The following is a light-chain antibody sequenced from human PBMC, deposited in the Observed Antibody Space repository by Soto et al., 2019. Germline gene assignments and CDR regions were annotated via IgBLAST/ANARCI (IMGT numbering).Light chain of an antibody. J-gene: IGKJ3*01. CDR3: QEYHSPPFT. Sequence: DIQMTQSPSSLSASVGDRVTITCRASQSINSHLNWYQKKPGKAPKLLIHTTSSLQSGVPSRFSGSGTGTDFTLTISSLQPEDVATYYCQEYHSPPFTFGPGTKVEMK. CDR2: TTS. V-gene: IGKV1-39*01. CDR1: QSINSH.